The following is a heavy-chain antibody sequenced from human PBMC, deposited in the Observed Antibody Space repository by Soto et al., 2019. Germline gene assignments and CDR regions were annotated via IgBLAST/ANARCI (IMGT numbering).Heavy chain of an antibody. V-gene: IGHV2-70*04. Sequence: SGPTLVNPTQTLTLTCTFSGFSLSTSGMRVSWIRQPPGQALEGLARIDWDDDKFYSTSLKTRLTISKDTSKNQVVLTMTNMYSVDTSTYYCARSSSPIWFAPWGQGTLVTVSS. CDR3: ARSSSPIWFAP. J-gene: IGHJ5*02. CDR2: IDWDDDK. D-gene: IGHD2-21*01. CDR1: GFSLSTSGMR.